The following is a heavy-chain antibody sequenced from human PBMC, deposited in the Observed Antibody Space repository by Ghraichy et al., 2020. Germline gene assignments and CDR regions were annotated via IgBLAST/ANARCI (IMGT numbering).Heavy chain of an antibody. D-gene: IGHD5-18*01. V-gene: IGHV4-39*01. Sequence: SETLSLTCTVSGVSVDSRSYFWGWLRQPPGKGLEWIGSIYYSESTYHNPSLKSRDTLSVDTSKNQFSLKLSSVTAADTAVYYCVSYRYGPLDYWGPGTLVTVSS. CDR3: VSYRYGPLDY. CDR2: IYYSEST. CDR1: GVSVDSRSYF. J-gene: IGHJ4*02.